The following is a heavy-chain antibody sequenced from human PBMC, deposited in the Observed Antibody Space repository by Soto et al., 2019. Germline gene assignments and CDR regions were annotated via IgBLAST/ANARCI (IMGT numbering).Heavy chain of an antibody. CDR1: GYTFSNYG. Sequence: ASVKVSCKTSGYTFSNYGITWVRQAPGQPLEWLGWISLYSDGANYAQKFQGRVSMTTDTSTTTAYMELRSLRSDDTAVYYCARVVPGAEAWFGPWGQGTLVTFSS. J-gene: IGHJ5*02. CDR3: ARVVPGAEAWFGP. D-gene: IGHD2-2*01. V-gene: IGHV1-18*01. CDR2: ISLYSDGA.